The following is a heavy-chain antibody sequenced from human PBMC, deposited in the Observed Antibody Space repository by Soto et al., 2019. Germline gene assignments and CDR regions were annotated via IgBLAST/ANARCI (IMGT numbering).Heavy chain of an antibody. CDR2: IWYDGSNK. D-gene: IGHD2-15*01. CDR3: ARRGGYCSGGSCYHFDY. Sequence: QVRLVESGGGVVQPGRSLRLSCAASGFTFSSYGMHWVRQAPGKGLEWVAVIWYDGSNKYYADSVKGRFTISRDNSKNTLYLQMNSLRAEDTAVYYCARRGGYCSGGSCYHFDYWGQGTLVTVSS. J-gene: IGHJ4*02. V-gene: IGHV3-33*01. CDR1: GFTFSSYG.